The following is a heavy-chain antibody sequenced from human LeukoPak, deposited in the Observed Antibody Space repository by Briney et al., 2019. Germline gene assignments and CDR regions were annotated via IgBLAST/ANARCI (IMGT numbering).Heavy chain of an antibody. CDR3: ARGGTYYDFWSGYPSFDY. J-gene: IGHJ4*02. D-gene: IGHD3-3*01. Sequence: ASVKVSCKASGYTFTGYYMHWVRQAPGQGLKWMGWINPNSGGTNYAQKFQGRVTMTRDTSISTAYMELSRLRSDDTAVYYCARGGTYYDFWSGYPSFDYWGQGTLVTVSS. V-gene: IGHV1-2*02. CDR2: INPNSGGT. CDR1: GYTFTGYY.